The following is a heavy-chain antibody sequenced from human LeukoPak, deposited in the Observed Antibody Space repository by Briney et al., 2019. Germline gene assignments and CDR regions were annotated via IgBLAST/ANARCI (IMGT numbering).Heavy chain of an antibody. CDR2: IKQDGSEK. CDR1: GFTFSSYW. CDR3: ARDPFNVENNAFYI. V-gene: IGHV3-7*04. D-gene: IGHD2/OR15-2a*01. J-gene: IGHJ3*02. Sequence: GGSLRLYCAASGFTFSSYWMSWVRQAPGKGLEWVANIKQDGSEKYYVDSVKGRFTISRDNAKNSLYLQMNSLRAEDTAAYYCARDPFNVENNAFYIWGQGTMVTVSS.